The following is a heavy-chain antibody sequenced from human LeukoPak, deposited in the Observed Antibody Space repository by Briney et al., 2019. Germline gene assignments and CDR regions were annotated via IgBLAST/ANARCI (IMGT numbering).Heavy chain of an antibody. CDR1: GYTFTSYD. CDR3: ARTYGGAVLGGY. V-gene: IGHV1-8*01. J-gene: IGHJ4*02. D-gene: IGHD1-26*01. CDR2: MNPNSGNT. Sequence: ASVKVSCKASGYTFTSYDINWVRQATGQGLEWMGWMNPNSGNTGYAQKFQGRVTMTRNTSISTAYMERSSLRSEDTAVYYCARTYGGAVLGGYWGQGTLVTVSS.